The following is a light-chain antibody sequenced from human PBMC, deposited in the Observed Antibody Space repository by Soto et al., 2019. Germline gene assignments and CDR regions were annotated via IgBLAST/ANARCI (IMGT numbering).Light chain of an antibody. V-gene: IGKV2-40*01. CDR2: KLS. Sequence: DIVMTQTPLSLPVTPGEPASISCRSSQSLLDSDDGNTYLDWYLQKPGQSPQLLIYKLSYLASGVPDRFSGSGSGTDFTLKISRVEAEDVGVYYCMQRIEFPSYTFGQGTKLEIK. J-gene: IGKJ2*01. CDR3: MQRIEFPSYT. CDR1: QSLLDSDDGNTY.